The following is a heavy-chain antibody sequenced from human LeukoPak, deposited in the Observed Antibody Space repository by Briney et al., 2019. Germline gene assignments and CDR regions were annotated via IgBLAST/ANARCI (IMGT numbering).Heavy chain of an antibody. CDR3: AREDSSGAFDI. CDR1: GFTFRSYD. V-gene: IGHV3-33*01. D-gene: IGHD3-22*01. CDR2: VWYDESNK. Sequence: PGGSLRLSCAASGFTFRSYDMHWVRQAPGKGPEWVAVVWYDESNKYYVDSVKGRFTISRDNSKNTLYLQMNSLRVEDTALYYCAREDSSGAFDIWGQGTMVTVSS. J-gene: IGHJ3*02.